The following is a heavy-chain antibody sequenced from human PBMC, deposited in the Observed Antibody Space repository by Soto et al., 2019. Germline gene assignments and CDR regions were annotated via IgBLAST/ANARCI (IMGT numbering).Heavy chain of an antibody. CDR2: IYHSGST. Sequence: QLQLQESGSGLVKPSQTLSLTCAVSGGSISSGGYSWSWIRQPPGKGLEWIGYIYHSGSTYYNSPLKRRVTISVDRSKNQFSRKLSSVTAAETAVYYCARAGGLGAVAADYWGQGTLVTVSS. CDR3: ARAGGLGAVAADY. V-gene: IGHV4-30-2*01. D-gene: IGHD6-19*01. J-gene: IGHJ4*02. CDR1: GGSISSGGYS.